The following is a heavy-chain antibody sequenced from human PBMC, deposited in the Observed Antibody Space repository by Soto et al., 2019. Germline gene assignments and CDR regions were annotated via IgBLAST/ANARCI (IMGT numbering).Heavy chain of an antibody. D-gene: IGHD5-12*01. Sequence: GASVKVSCKASGGTFSTSAISWVRQAPGQGLEWMGGLIPIFGPANYAQRFQGRVTFTADKSTSTAYMELSSLRSEDTAVYYCARGVESGYDFDYWGQGTLVTVSS. CDR3: ARGVESGYDFDY. CDR2: LIPIFGPA. V-gene: IGHV1-69*06. J-gene: IGHJ4*02. CDR1: GGTFSTSA.